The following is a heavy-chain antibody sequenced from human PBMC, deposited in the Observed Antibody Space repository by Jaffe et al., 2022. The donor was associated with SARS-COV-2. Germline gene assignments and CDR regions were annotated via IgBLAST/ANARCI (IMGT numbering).Heavy chain of an antibody. J-gene: IGHJ4*02. CDR1: GFTFSSYG. CDR2: IWYDGSNK. D-gene: IGHD2-15*01. CDR3: AREGGVVAAYYFDY. Sequence: QVQLVESGGGVVQPGRSLRLSCAASGFTFSSYGMHWVRQAPGKGLEWVAVIWYDGSNKYYADSVKGRFTISRDNSKNTLYLQMNSLRAEDTAVYYCAREGGVVAAYYFDYWGQGTLVTVSS. V-gene: IGHV3-33*01.